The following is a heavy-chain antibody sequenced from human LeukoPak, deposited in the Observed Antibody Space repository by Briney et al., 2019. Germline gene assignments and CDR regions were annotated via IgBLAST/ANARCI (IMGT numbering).Heavy chain of an antibody. V-gene: IGHV4-59*01. Sequence: SETLSLTCTVSGGSITNFHWSWIRQPPGKGLEWIGYIYYSGSTNYNPSLKSRVTISVDTSKKQFSLKPNSVTAADAAVYYCARGLYYGSGTYNYFDYWGQGTLVTVSS. CDR2: IYYSGST. D-gene: IGHD3-10*01. CDR3: ARGLYYGSGTYNYFDY. J-gene: IGHJ4*01. CDR1: GGSITNFH.